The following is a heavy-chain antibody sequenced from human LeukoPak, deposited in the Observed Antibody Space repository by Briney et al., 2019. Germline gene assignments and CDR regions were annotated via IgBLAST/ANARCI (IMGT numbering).Heavy chain of an antibody. CDR3: AKSLLTTATGTGRAFDI. V-gene: IGHV3-48*01. CDR1: GFTFSSYA. J-gene: IGHJ3*02. CDR2: ISSSSSTI. D-gene: IGHD1-1*01. Sequence: GGSLRLSCAASGFTFSSYAMNWVRQAPGKGLEWVSYISSSSSTIYYADSVKGRFTISRDNAKNTLYLQMNSLRAEDTAEYYCAKSLLTTATGTGRAFDIWGQGTMVTVSS.